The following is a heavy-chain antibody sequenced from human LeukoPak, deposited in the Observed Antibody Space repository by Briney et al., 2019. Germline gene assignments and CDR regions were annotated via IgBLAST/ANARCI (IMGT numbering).Heavy chain of an antibody. CDR2: ISFDGSNK. CDR1: GFNFTRYA. Sequence: GGSLRLSCAASGFNFTRYAMHWVRQAPGKGLEWVAVISFDGSNKYYADSVKGRFTISRDNSKNTLFLQMNSLRAEDTSVYYCARDIGDSGWYMAWYFDYWGQGNLVTVSS. V-gene: IGHV3-30-3*01. D-gene: IGHD6-19*01. CDR3: ARDIGDSGWYMAWYFDY. J-gene: IGHJ4*02.